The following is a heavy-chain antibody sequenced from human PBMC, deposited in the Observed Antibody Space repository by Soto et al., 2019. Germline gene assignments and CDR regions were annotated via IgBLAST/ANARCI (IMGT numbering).Heavy chain of an antibody. J-gene: IGHJ4*02. CDR2: ISGSGGST. CDR1: GFTFSSYA. Sequence: XECLRLSCAVAGFTFSSYAMNWVRQAPGKGLEWVSGISGSGGSTYHADSVKGRLTISRDNSKNTLYLQMNSLRAEDTAVYYCAKGHGYGFDYWGQGTLVTVSS. CDR3: AKGHGYGFDY. D-gene: IGHD5-18*01. V-gene: IGHV3-23*01.